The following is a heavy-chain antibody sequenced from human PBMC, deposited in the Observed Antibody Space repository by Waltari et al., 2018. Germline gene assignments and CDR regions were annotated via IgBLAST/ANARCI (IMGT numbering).Heavy chain of an antibody. CDR2: ISYDGSNK. CDR1: GFTFSSSA. Sequence: QVQLVESGGGVVQPGRSLRLSCAASGFTFSSSARHWVRQAPGKGLGWVAVISYDGSNKYYADSVKGRFTISRDNSKNTLYLQMNSLRAEDTAVYYCARGGHLDTWGQGTLVTVSS. J-gene: IGHJ5*02. D-gene: IGHD3-3*02. V-gene: IGHV3-30-3*01. CDR3: ARGGHLDT.